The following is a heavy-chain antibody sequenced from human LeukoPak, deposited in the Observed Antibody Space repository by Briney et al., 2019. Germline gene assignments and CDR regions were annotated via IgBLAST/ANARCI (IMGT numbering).Heavy chain of an antibody. CDR1: GFTFSSYG. CDR2: IWYDGSNK. D-gene: IGHD2-15*01. Sequence: GSLRLSCAASGFTFSSYGMHWVRQAPGKGLEWVAVIWYDGSNKYYADSVKGRFTISRDNSKNTLYLQMNSLRAEDTAVYYCAKDRSPSSGGNFDYWGQGTLVIVSS. V-gene: IGHV3-33*06. CDR3: AKDRSPSSGGNFDY. J-gene: IGHJ4*02.